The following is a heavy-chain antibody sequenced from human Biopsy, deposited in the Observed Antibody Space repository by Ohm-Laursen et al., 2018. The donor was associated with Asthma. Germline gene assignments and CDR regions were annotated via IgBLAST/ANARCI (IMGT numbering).Heavy chain of an antibody. CDR3: AKSADYYDSTDYLDF. D-gene: IGHD3-22*01. J-gene: IGHJ4*01. CDR1: GFSFDDCA. V-gene: IGHV3-9*01. Sequence: SLRLSCTASGFSFDDCAMHWVRQAPGKGLERVSSISWNSGNIDYADSVKGRFTISRDNAKNSLYLQMQSLRPEDTAFYYCAKSADYYDSTDYLDFWGRGTLVTVSS. CDR2: ISWNSGNI.